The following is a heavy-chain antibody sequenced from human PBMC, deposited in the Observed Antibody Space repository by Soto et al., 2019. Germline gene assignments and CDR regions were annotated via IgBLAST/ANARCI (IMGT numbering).Heavy chain of an antibody. CDR2: ISYDGSNK. Sequence: GGSIRRSYSSSGYTFSSYGMHWFPQSPGKGLEWVAVISYDGSNKYYADSVKGRFTVSRDNSKNTVYLQMNSLRAEDTAVYFCVKNEGSSMNYFDYWGQGNPVTVSA. CDR1: GYTFSSYG. CDR3: VKNEGSSMNYFDY. D-gene: IGHD6-6*01. J-gene: IGHJ4*02. V-gene: IGHV3-30*18.